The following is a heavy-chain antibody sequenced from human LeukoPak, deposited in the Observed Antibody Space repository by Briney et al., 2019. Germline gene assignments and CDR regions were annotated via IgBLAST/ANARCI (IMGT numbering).Heavy chain of an antibody. CDR1: GFPFSSYW. V-gene: IGHV3-7*03. Sequence: WGSLRLSCVASGFPFSSYWMTWVRQAPGKGLEWVANIKQDGSKKSYVDSVKGRFTISRDNSKNTLFLQVNSLRAEDTAVYYCAKVRTYFYHGLDVWGQGTTVTVSS. D-gene: IGHD1-14*01. CDR2: IKQDGSKK. J-gene: IGHJ6*02. CDR3: AKVRTYFYHGLDV.